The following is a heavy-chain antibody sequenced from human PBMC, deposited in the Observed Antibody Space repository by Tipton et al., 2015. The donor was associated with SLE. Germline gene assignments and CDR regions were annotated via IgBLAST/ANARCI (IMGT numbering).Heavy chain of an antibody. Sequence: QLVQSGAEMRKPGASVKISCKASGYTFSTFYIHWVRQAPGQGLEWMGGIIPVFGTKNYAQKFQGRVTISTDETTTTAYMELAGLTSDDTAVYYCARDGTFCGGDCPADYHYYMDVWGKGTTVTVSS. CDR2: IIPVFGTK. V-gene: IGHV1-69*05. CDR1: GYTFSTFY. CDR3: ARDGTFCGGDCPADYHYYMDV. J-gene: IGHJ6*03. D-gene: IGHD2-21*01.